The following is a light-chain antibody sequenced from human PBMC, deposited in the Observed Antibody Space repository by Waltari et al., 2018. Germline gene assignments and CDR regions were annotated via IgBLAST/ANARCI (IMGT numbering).Light chain of an antibody. CDR1: SPNIGAGYD. V-gene: IGLV1-40*01. CDR3: QSYDSSLSGSRV. J-gene: IGLJ2*01. Sequence: QSVLTQPPSVSGAPGQRVTISCNGSSPNIGAGYDVHWYHQPPGTAPKLLLYGNSNRPSGVPDRFSGSKSGTSASLAITGLQAEDEADYYCQSYDSSLSGSRVFGGGTKLTVL. CDR2: GNS.